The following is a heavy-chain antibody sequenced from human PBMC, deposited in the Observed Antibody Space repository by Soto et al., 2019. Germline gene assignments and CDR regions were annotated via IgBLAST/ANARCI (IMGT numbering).Heavy chain of an antibody. Sequence: EVQLLESGGDLVQPGGSLRLSCAASGFTFTNFAMSWVRQAPGKGLEWVSYIGGRGGTILYADSVKGRFAISRDSSKNTLYLQANSLRADDTALYYCARDTITMARGVIIPFDSWGQGTLVTVSS. V-gene: IGHV3-23*01. CDR1: GFTFTNFA. CDR3: ARDTITMARGVIIPFDS. D-gene: IGHD3-10*01. CDR2: IGGRGGTI. J-gene: IGHJ4*02.